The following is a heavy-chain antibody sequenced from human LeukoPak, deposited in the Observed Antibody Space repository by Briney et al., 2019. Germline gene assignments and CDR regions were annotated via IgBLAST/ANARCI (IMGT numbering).Heavy chain of an antibody. J-gene: IGHJ4*02. CDR1: GGTFSSNA. CDR3: ARDVYGGNTHLDY. V-gene: IGHV1-69*13. CDR2: IIPIFGTA. Sequence: SVQDSSKESGGTFSSNAISWVRQAPGQGLEWMGGIIPIFGTANYAQKFQGRVTITADESTSTAYMELSSLRSEDTAVYYCARDVYGGNTHLDYWGQGTLVTVSS. D-gene: IGHD4-23*01.